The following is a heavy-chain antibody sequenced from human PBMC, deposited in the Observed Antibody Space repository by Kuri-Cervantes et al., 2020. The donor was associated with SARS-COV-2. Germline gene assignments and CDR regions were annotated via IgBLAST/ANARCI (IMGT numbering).Heavy chain of an antibody. Sequence: SETLSLTCTVSGGSISSSTDYWGWIRQPPGKGLEWIASIQYSGNTFYNPSLISRATVSVDLSKNQFSLKLRSVTAADTAVYYCARYNWNDDPYYYYMDVWGKGTTVTVSS. J-gene: IGHJ6*03. CDR1: GGSISSSTDY. CDR2: IQYSGNT. D-gene: IGHD1-1*01. CDR3: ARYNWNDDPYYYYMDV. V-gene: IGHV4-39*01.